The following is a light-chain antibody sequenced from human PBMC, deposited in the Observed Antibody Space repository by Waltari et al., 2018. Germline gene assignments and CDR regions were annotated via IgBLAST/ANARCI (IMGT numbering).Light chain of an antibody. J-gene: IGKJ1*01. CDR2: DAS. V-gene: IGKV3-20*01. CDR1: QSGRRT. CDR3: QKYGTLPAT. Sequence: EIALTQSPGTMTLSPGARDTLSCRASQSGRRTLAWYQQKPGQAPRLLIYDASTRATGIPDRFSGSGSGTDFSLTISRLEPEDFAVYFCQKYGTLPATFGQGTKVEIK.